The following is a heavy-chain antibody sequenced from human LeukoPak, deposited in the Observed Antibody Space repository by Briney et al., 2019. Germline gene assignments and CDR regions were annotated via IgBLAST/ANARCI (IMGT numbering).Heavy chain of an antibody. V-gene: IGHV3-30*14. D-gene: IGHD2-15*01. CDR2: VSYDGSNT. CDR1: GFTFSSSE. CDR3: ARVKYCSGGSCLPFFDY. Sequence: GGSLRLSCAASGFTFSSSEMHWVRQAPGKGLEWVAVVSYDGSNTYYADSVKGRFTISRDNSKDTLYLHMTSLRTDDTAVYYCARVKYCSGGSCLPFFDYWGQGTLVTVSS. J-gene: IGHJ4*02.